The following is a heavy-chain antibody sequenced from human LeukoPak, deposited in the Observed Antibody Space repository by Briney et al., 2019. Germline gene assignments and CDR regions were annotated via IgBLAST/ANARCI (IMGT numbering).Heavy chain of an antibody. CDR2: IYYSGSN. CDR3: ARYVWGSYPTFEDY. J-gene: IGHJ4*02. Sequence: SETLSLTCTVSGGSISSYYWNWIRQPPGKGLEWIGYIYYSGSNNYNTSLKSRLTISVDTSKNQFSLKLSSVTAADTAVYYCARYVWGSYPTFEDYWGQGTLVTVSS. D-gene: IGHD3-16*02. CDR1: GGSISSYY. V-gene: IGHV4-59*01.